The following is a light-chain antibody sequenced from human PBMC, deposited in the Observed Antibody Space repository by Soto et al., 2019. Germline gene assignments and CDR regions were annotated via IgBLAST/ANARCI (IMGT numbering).Light chain of an antibody. V-gene: IGKV3-11*01. CDR2: DAS. Sequence: EIVLTQTPATLSLSPGGRATVSCRASQSVSSYLAWYQQKPGQAPRLLIFDASNRATGIPARFSGSGSGTDSTLTISRLEPEDFAVYYCQQRSNSPITFGQGTRLEIK. CDR1: QSVSSY. CDR3: QQRSNSPIT. J-gene: IGKJ5*01.